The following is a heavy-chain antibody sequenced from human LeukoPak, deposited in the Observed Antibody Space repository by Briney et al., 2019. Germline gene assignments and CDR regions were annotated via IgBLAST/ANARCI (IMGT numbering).Heavy chain of an antibody. CDR3: AKDGNSGYESEFDY. D-gene: IGHD5-12*01. CDR1: GFTFYDYA. Sequence: GGSLRLSCAASGFTFYDYATHWVRQAPGKGLEWVSGISWNSGSIGYADSVKGRFTISRDNAKNSLYLQMNSLRAEDTALYYCAKDGNSGYESEFDYWGQGTLVTVSS. V-gene: IGHV3-9*01. J-gene: IGHJ4*02. CDR2: ISWNSGSI.